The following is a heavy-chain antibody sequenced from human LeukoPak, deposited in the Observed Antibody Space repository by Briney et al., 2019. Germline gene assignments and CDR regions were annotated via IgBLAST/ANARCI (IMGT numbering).Heavy chain of an antibody. CDR3: ARDNGVNSSSPLDS. CDR2: ISSDGSTT. V-gene: IGHV3-64*01. D-gene: IGHD6-6*01. J-gene: IGHJ4*02. Sequence: GGSLRLSCAASGFTFSYHAMHWVRQAPGEGLEHVSVISSDGSTTHYANSVKGRFTISRDNSKNTLYLQMGSLKSEDIAVYYCARDNGVNSSSPLDSWGQGTLVTVSS. CDR1: GFTFSYHA.